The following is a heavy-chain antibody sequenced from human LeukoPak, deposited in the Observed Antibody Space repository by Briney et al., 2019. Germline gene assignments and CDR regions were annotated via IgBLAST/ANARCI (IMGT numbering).Heavy chain of an antibody. V-gene: IGHV3-30*04. J-gene: IGHJ3*02. CDR2: ISYDGSNE. D-gene: IGHD3-10*01. CDR3: ARGLGSGRHAFDI. Sequence: GGSLRLSCVASGFTFRTYAMSWVRQAPGKGLEWVAVISYDGSNEYYAGSVKGRFTISRDSSKNTLYLQMNSLRAEDTAVYYCARGLGSGRHAFDIWGQGTMVTVSS. CDR1: GFTFRTYA.